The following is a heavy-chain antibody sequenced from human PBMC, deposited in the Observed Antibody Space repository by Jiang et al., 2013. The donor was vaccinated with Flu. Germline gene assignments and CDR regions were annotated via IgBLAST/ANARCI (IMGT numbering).Heavy chain of an antibody. CDR3: ARAQKYSGFELPYFDF. V-gene: IGHV4-39*07. CDR2: IYHSGST. CDR1: GGSLSSTGGSLSSTDYY. J-gene: IGHJ4*02. D-gene: IGHD5-12*01. Sequence: GSGLVKPSETLSLTCTVSGGSLSSTGGSLSSTDYYWAWIRQPPGKGLEWIGSIYHSGSTYYNPSLTSRLTMSVHTSKNQISLKLTSVTAADTALYYCARAQKYSGFELPYFDFWGQGALVTVSS.